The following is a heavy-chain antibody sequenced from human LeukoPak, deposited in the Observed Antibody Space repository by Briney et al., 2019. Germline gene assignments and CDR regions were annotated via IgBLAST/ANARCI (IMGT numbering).Heavy chain of an antibody. Sequence: GGSLRLSCSASGFTFSSYTMHWVRQAPGKGLEYVSAISSNGDTTYYADSVKGRFTISRDNSKNTLYLQMNSLRAEDTAVYYCAKDYGSGSYFHDAFDIWGQGTMVTVSS. CDR3: AKDYGSGSYFHDAFDI. CDR2: ISSNGDTT. V-gene: IGHV3-64*04. J-gene: IGHJ3*02. CDR1: GFTFSSYT. D-gene: IGHD3-10*01.